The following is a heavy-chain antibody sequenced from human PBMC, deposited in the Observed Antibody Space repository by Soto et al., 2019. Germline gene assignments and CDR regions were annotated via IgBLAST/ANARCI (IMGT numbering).Heavy chain of an antibody. CDR3: ARESREYYFDY. CDR2: IFYSGHL. Sequence: PSETLSLTCAVSGTSFGTYYWSWIRQPPGKGLEWIGYIFYSGHLKYNPSLKSRLTISVDPPKNQISLRLSSVTAADTAVYYCARESREYYFDYWGQGTLVTVSS. J-gene: IGHJ4*02. CDR1: GTSFGTYY. V-gene: IGHV4-59*01.